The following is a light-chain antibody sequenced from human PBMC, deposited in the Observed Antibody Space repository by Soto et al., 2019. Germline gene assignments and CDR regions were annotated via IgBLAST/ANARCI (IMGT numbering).Light chain of an antibody. Sequence: DIQMTQSPSSLSASVGDRVTITCRASQSITNYLNWYQQKPGKAPKLLIYAASNLQSGVPSRFSGSGSGTDFTPTISSLQPEDFATYYCQQTYSTPVTFGGGTKVEIK. J-gene: IGKJ4*01. CDR2: AAS. V-gene: IGKV1-39*01. CDR1: QSITNY. CDR3: QQTYSTPVT.